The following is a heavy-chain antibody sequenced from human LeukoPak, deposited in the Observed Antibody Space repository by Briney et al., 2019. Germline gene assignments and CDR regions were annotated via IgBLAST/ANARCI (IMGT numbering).Heavy chain of an antibody. V-gene: IGHV1-2*02. D-gene: IGHD6-13*01. J-gene: IGHJ5*02. CDR1: GYTFTDYY. CDR3: ARGIAAAGGRWFDP. CDR2: INPNSGGT. Sequence: ASVKVSCKASGYTFTDYYMHWVRQAPGQELEWMGWINPNSGGTNYAQQFQGRVTMTRDTSISTAYMELSNLRSDDTAVYYCARGIAAAGGRWFDPWGQGTLVTVSS.